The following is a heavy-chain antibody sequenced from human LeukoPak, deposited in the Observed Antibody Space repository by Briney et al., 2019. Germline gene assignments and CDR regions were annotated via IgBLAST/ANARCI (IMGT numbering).Heavy chain of an antibody. CDR2: TYYRSKWYN. J-gene: IGHJ3*02. Sequence: SSQTLSLTCAISGDSASSSSAAWNWIRQSPSRGLEWLGRTYYRSKWYNDYAVSVKSRITTNPDTSKNQFSLQLNSVTPEDTAVYYCARDALTPPAAFDIWGQGTMVTVSS. V-gene: IGHV6-1*01. CDR3: ARDALTPPAAFDI. CDR1: GDSASSSSAA.